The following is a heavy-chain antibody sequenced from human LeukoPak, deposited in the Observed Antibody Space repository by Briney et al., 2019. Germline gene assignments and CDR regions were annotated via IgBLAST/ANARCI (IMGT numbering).Heavy chain of an antibody. CDR1: GGXFSGYY. Sequence: SETLSLTCAVYGGXFSGYYWSWIRQPPGKGLEWIGEINHSGSTNYNPSLKSRVTMSVDTSKNQFSLKLSSVTAADTAVYYCARSNYVWGSYRPRQSDAFDIWGQGTMVTVSS. D-gene: IGHD3-16*02. V-gene: IGHV4-34*01. CDR2: INHSGST. CDR3: ARSNYVWGSYRPRQSDAFDI. J-gene: IGHJ3*02.